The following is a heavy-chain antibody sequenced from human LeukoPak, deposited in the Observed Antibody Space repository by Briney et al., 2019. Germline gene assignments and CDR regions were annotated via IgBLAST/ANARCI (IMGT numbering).Heavy chain of an antibody. D-gene: IGHD5-18*01. CDR1: GGSISSYY. J-gene: IGHJ4*02. V-gene: IGHV4-4*07. CDR2: IYTSGST. Sequence: SETLSLTCTVSGGSISSYYWRWIRQPAGKGLEWIGRIYTSGSTNYNPSLKSRVTTSVETSTNQFSLKLSSVTAADTAVYYCAREAMGYADYWGQGTLVTVSS. CDR3: AREAMGYADY.